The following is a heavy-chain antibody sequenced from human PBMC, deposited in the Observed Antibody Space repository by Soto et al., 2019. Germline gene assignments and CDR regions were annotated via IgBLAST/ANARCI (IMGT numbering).Heavy chain of an antibody. D-gene: IGHD5-12*01. CDR1: GGSISSGGYY. Sequence: QVQLQESGPGLVKPSHTLSLTCTVSGGSISSGGYYWSWIRQHPGKGLEWIGYIYYSGSTYYNPSLKSRVTISVDTSKNQFSLKLSSVTAADTAVYYCARESGDGYNSDYYGMDVWGQGTTVTVSS. CDR2: IYYSGST. J-gene: IGHJ6*02. V-gene: IGHV4-31*03. CDR3: ARESGDGYNSDYYGMDV.